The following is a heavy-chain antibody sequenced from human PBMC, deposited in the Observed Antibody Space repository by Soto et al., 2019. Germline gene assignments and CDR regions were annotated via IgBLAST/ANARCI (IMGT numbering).Heavy chain of an antibody. CDR2: IKQDGSEK. CDR3: AREYYDFWSGYYTGYLDY. V-gene: IGHV3-7*01. J-gene: IGHJ4*02. Sequence: GGSLRLSCAASGFTFSSYWMSWVRQAPGKGLEWVANIKQDGSEKYYVDSVKGRFTISRDNAKNSLYLQMNSLRAEDTAVYYCAREYYDFWSGYYTGYLDYWGQGTLVTVS. CDR1: GFTFSSYW. D-gene: IGHD3-3*01.